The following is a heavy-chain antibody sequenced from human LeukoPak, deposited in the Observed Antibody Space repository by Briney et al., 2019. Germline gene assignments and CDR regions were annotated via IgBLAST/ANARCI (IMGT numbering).Heavy chain of an antibody. Sequence: SETLSLTCTVSGGSISSGGYYWSWIRQHPGKGLEWIGYIYYSGSTYYNPSLKSRVTISVDTSKNQFSLKLSSVTAADTAVYYRAMGEPKHTHVDTAMDDDEYYFDYWGQGTLVTVSS. CDR2: IYYSGST. J-gene: IGHJ4*02. D-gene: IGHD5-18*01. V-gene: IGHV4-31*03. CDR1: GGSISSGGYY. CDR3: AMGEPKHTHVDTAMDDDEYYFDY.